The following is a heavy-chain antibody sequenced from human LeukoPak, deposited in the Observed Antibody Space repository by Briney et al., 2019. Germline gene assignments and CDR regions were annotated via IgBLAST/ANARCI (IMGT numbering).Heavy chain of an antibody. D-gene: IGHD3-3*01. CDR2: ISAYNGNT. J-gene: IGHJ4*02. V-gene: IGHV1-18*01. Sequence: GASVKVSCKASGYTFTSYGISWVRQAPGQGLEWMGWISAYNGNTNYAQKLQGRVTMTTDTSTSTAYMELRSLRSDDTAVYYCASMIKDDFWSGYPYYFDYWGQGTLSPSPQ. CDR1: GYTFTSYG. CDR3: ASMIKDDFWSGYPYYFDY.